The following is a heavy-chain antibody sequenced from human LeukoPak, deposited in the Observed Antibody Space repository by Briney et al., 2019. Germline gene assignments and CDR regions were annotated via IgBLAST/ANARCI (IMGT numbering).Heavy chain of an antibody. CDR1: GFTFSSYS. D-gene: IGHD3-9*01. CDR2: ISSSSSYI. Sequence: GGSLRLSCAASGFTFSSYSMNWVRQAPGKGLEWVSSISSSSSYIYYADSVKGRFTISRDNAKNSLYLQMNSLRAEDTAVYYCAREGNDILPGKGGWFDPWGQGTLVTVSS. J-gene: IGHJ5*02. CDR3: AREGNDILPGKGGWFDP. V-gene: IGHV3-21*01.